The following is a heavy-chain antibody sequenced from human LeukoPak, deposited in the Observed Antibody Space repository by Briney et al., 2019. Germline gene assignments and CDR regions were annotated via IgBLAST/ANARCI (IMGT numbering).Heavy chain of an antibody. D-gene: IGHD6-19*01. V-gene: IGHV1-3*01. CDR2: INAGSGNT. CDR3: ARQRGWLGVDY. CDR1: GYTFTSYY. Sequence: GASVKVSCKASGYTFTSYYMHWMRQAPGQRLEWMGWINAGSGNTKYSQKFQGRVTITRDTSASTAYMELSSLRSEDTAVYFCARQRGWLGVDYWGQGTLVTVSS. J-gene: IGHJ4*02.